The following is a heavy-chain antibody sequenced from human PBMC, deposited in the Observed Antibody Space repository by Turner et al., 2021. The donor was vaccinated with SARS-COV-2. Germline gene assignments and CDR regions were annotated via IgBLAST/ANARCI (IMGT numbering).Heavy chain of an antibody. D-gene: IGHD2-15*01. V-gene: IGHV3-30*18. CDR2: ILYDGSNK. CDR3: AKSQGLYCSGGSCYSAVFDY. CDR1: GFTFRSYG. J-gene: IGHJ4*02. Sequence: QVQLVESGGGVVQPGRSLRLSCAASGFTFRSYGMHWVRQAPGKGLEWVAVILYDGSNKYYADSVKGRFTISRDNSKNTLYLQMNSLRAEDTAVYYCAKSQGLYCSGGSCYSAVFDYWGQGTLVTVSS.